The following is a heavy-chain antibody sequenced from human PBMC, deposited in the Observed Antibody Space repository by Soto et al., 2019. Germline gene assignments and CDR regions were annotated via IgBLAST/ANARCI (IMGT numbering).Heavy chain of an antibody. CDR1: GGSISSGGYS. Sequence: QLQLQESGSGLVKPSQTLSLTCAVSGGSISSGGYSWSWIRQPPGKGLEWIGYIYHSGSTYYNPSLKSRVTISVDRSKNQCSLKLSSVTAADTAVYYCARARPATVSWFDPWGQGTLVTVSS. V-gene: IGHV4-30-2*01. J-gene: IGHJ5*02. D-gene: IGHD4-17*01. CDR2: IYHSGST. CDR3: ARARPATVSWFDP.